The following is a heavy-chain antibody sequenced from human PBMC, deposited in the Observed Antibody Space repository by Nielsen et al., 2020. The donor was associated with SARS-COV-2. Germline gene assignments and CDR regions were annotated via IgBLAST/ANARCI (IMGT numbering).Heavy chain of an antibody. CDR2: ISSSGSTI. D-gene: IGHD6-13*01. CDR1: GFTFSSYA. V-gene: IGHV3-48*03. J-gene: IGHJ6*02. Sequence: GESLKISCAASGFTFSSYAMSWVRQAPGKGLEWVSYISSSGSTIYYADSVKGRFTISRDNAKNSLYLQMNSLRAEDTAVYYCARGYSSSNNQGYYYYGMDVWGQGTTVTVSS. CDR3: ARGYSSSNNQGYYYYGMDV.